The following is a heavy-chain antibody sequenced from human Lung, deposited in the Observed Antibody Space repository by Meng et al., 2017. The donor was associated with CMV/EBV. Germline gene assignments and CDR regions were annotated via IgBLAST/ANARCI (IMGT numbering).Heavy chain of an antibody. J-gene: IGHJ4*01. V-gene: IGHV1-2*06. CDR3: AKSSDNGWSS. CDR2: VNPVSNDT. D-gene: IGHD6-19*01. CDR1: GYTLSGFY. Sequence: VHLVHFGAKVKRPGASVKIPCQASGYTLSGFYMNWARQAPGHGLEWLGRVNPVSNDTHYAQKFVGRLTVTRGATINTAFMELTSLRPDDTAVYYCAKSSDNGWSSWGPGTLVTVSS.